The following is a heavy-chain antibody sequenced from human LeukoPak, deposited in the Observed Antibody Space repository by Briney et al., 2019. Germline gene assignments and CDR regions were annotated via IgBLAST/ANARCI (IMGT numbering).Heavy chain of an antibody. CDR1: GYTCTSYY. CDR2: INPSGGST. V-gene: IGHV1-46*01. Sequence: ASVKVSCKASGYTCTSYYMHWVRQAPGQGLGWMGIINPSGGSTSYAQKFQGRVTMTRDTSTSTVYMELSSLRSEDTAVYYCARDLWSGGDSDYWGQGTLVTVSS. CDR3: ARDLWSGGDSDY. D-gene: IGHD2-21*02. J-gene: IGHJ4*02.